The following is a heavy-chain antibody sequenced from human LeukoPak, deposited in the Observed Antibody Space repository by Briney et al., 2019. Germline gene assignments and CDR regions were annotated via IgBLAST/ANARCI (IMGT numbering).Heavy chain of an antibody. V-gene: IGHV4-34*01. J-gene: IGHJ4*02. CDR2: INHSGST. CDR3: ASPPNPMVRGVKRAFVY. Sequence: PSETLSLTCAVYGGSFSGYYWSWIRQPPGKGLEWIGEINHSGSTNYNPPLKSRVTISVDTSKNQFSLKLSSVTAADTAVYYCASPPNPMVRGVKRAFVYWGQGTLVTVSS. D-gene: IGHD3-10*01. CDR1: GGSFSGYY.